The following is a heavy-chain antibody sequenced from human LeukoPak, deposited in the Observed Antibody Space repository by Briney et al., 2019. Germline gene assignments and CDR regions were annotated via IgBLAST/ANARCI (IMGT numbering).Heavy chain of an antibody. CDR2: ISSSSSYI. V-gene: IGHV3-21*01. CDR3: ARGSARYYYYGMDV. J-gene: IGHJ6*02. D-gene: IGHD3-3*01. Sequence: GGSLRLSCAASGFTFSSYSVNWVRQAPGKGLEWVSSISSSSSYIYYADSVKGRFTISRDNAKNSLYLQMNSLRAEDTAVYYCARGSARYYYYGMDVWGQGTTVTVSS. CDR1: GFTFSSYS.